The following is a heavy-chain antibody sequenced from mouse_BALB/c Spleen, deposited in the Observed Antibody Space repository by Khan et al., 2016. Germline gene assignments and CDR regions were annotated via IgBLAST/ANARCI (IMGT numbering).Heavy chain of an antibody. CDR3: GSVYFDY. V-gene: IGHV6-6*01. Sequence: EVKLEESGGGLVQPGGSLKLSCAASGFTFSDAWMDWVRQSPEKGLEWVAEIRTKANNHATYYVEYVKGRFTISREDSKISVYLQMNSVRAEDTGNYYCGSVYFDYWGQGTTLAVSS. CDR1: GFTFSDAW. CDR2: IRTKANNHAT. J-gene: IGHJ2*01.